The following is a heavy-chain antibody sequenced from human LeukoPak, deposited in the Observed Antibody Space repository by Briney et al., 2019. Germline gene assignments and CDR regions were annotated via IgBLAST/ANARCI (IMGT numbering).Heavy chain of an antibody. J-gene: IGHJ3*01. CDR3: AREDDAWGPNAFNV. V-gene: IGHV3-48*02. D-gene: IGHD7-27*01. Sequence: PGGSLRLSCAASGFSFSEYAMNWVRQAPGKGLQWISYTDSTSRNIYYGDSVKGRFTVSRDNAKNSLHLQLNSLRDEDTALYYCAREDDAWGPNAFNVWGQGAMVTVSS. CDR1: GFSFSEYA. CDR2: TDSTSRNI.